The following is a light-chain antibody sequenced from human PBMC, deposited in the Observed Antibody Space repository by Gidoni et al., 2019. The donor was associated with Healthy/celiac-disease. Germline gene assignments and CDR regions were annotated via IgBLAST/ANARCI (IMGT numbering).Light chain of an antibody. J-gene: IGKJ4*01. CDR2: AAS. V-gene: IGKV1-27*01. Sequence: DIQMTSSPSSLSASVGDRVIITRRASQAISNDLACYQQKPGKVPKHLIYAASTVQSGVPSLFSGSGSGTEFTLTISSLQPEDVANYYSQKYDSAPLTFGGGTKVEIK. CDR3: QKYDSAPLT. CDR1: QAISND.